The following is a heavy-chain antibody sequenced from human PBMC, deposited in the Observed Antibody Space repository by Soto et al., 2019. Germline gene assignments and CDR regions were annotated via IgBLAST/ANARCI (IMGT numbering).Heavy chain of an antibody. J-gene: IGHJ6*02. V-gene: IGHV1-69*13. D-gene: IGHD2-8*01. CDR2: IIPIFGTA. CDR3: ASGASVLMLYATNYVRDV. CDR1: GGTFSSYS. Sequence: SVKVSCKASGGTFSSYSISWVRHAPGQGLEWMGGIIPIFGTANYAQKFQGRVTITADESTSTAYMELSSLRSEDTAVYYCASGASVLMLYATNYVRDVWGQGTTVTVSS.